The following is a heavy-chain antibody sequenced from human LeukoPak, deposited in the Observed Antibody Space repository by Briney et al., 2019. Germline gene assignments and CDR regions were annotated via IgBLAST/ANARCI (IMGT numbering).Heavy chain of an antibody. CDR1: GYTFTGYY. V-gene: IGHV1-2*06. D-gene: IGHD4/OR15-4a*01. Sequence: ASVKVSCKASGYTFTGYYMHWVRQAPGQGREWMGRINPNSGGTNYAQKFQGRVTITRDPSISTAYMELGRLRSDHTAVYSCARGHYGGNPYYFSYLRQGTLVTDSS. CDR3: ARGHYGGNPYYFSY. J-gene: IGHJ4*02. CDR2: INPNSGGT.